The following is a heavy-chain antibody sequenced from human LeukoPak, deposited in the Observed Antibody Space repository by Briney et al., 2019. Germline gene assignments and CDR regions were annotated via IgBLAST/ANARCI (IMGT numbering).Heavy chain of an antibody. CDR1: GFTFSSYE. Sequence: PGGSLRLSCAASGFTFSSYEMNWVRQAPGKGLEWVSYISSSGSTIYYADSVKGRFTISRDNAKNSLYLQMNSLRAEDTAVYYCAKDSKVGYYYGSGSPTLYYYYYMDVWGKGTTVTISS. D-gene: IGHD3-10*01. J-gene: IGHJ6*03. V-gene: IGHV3-48*03. CDR3: AKDSKVGYYYGSGSPTLYYYYYMDV. CDR2: ISSSGSTI.